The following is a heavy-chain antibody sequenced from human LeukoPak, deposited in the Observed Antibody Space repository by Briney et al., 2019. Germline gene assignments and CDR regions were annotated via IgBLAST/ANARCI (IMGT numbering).Heavy chain of an antibody. CDR1: GGTFSSYA. V-gene: IGHV1-69*04. Sequence: SVKVSCKASGGTFSSYAISWVRQAPGQGLEWMGRIIPILGIANYAQKFQGRVTITADKSTSTAYMGLSSLRSEDTAVYYCARASVVPAASPYWGQGTLVTVSS. D-gene: IGHD2-2*01. CDR3: ARASVVPAASPY. CDR2: IIPILGIA. J-gene: IGHJ4*02.